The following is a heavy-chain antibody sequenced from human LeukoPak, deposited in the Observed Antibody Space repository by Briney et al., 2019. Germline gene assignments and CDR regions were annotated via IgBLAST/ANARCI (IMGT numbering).Heavy chain of an antibody. Sequence: SETLSLTCTVSGASIRTSEDHWTWIRQHPGKGLEWIGYTSNSDYPDSNPSLKSRFTISLDTSKNQFSLKLRSVTAADTAVYYCAREPTQPLRFGEFHPFDNWGQGTLVTVSS. CDR3: AREPTQPLRFGEFHPFDN. D-gene: IGHD3-10*01. CDR2: TSNSDYP. V-gene: IGHV4-31*03. J-gene: IGHJ4*02. CDR1: GASIRTSEDH.